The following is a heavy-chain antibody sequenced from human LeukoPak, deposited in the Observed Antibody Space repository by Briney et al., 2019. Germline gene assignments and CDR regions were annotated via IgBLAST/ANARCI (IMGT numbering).Heavy chain of an antibody. J-gene: IGHJ4*02. D-gene: IGHD3-22*01. CDR1: GGSFSGYY. CDR2: INHSGST. Sequence: KPSETLSLTCAVYGGSFSGYYWSWIRQPPGKGLEWMGEINHSGSTNYNPSLKSRVTISVDTSKNQFSLKLSSVTAADTAVYYCARGRLYYYDSSGQTHFDYWGQGTLVTVSS. V-gene: IGHV4-34*01. CDR3: ARGRLYYYDSSGQTHFDY.